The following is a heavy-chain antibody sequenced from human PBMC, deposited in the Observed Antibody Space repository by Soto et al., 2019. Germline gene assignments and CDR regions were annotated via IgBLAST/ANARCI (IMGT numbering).Heavy chain of an antibody. J-gene: IGHJ4*02. D-gene: IGHD3-22*01. Sequence: QVQLVESGGGVVQPGRCLRLSCAASGFTFSSYDMHWVRQAPGKGLEWVAVISKDGSSKYYADSVKGRFSISRDNYKNTLYLVMNRLRAEDTAVYYCARGLRIYYDRSGLHYWGQGTLVTVSS. CDR2: ISKDGSSK. V-gene: IGHV3-30-3*01. CDR3: ARGLRIYYDRSGLHY. CDR1: GFTFSSYD.